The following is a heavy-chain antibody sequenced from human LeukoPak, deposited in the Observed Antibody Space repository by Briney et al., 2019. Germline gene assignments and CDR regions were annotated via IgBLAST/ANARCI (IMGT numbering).Heavy chain of an antibody. Sequence: PSETLSLTCAVYGGSFSGYYWSWIRQPPGKGLEWIGEINHSGSTNYKTSLKSRVTISVDTSKNQFSLKLSSVTAADTAVYYCARGGYCSSTSCYGGGFDPWSQGTLVTVSS. CDR3: ARGGYCSSTSCYGGGFDP. D-gene: IGHD2-2*01. V-gene: IGHV4-34*01. J-gene: IGHJ5*02. CDR2: INHSGST. CDR1: GGSFSGYY.